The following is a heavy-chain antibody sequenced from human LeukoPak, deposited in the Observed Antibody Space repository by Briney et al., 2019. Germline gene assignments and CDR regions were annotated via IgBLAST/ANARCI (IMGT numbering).Heavy chain of an antibody. CDR3: ASQQSSWASGPGMDV. J-gene: IGHJ6*02. D-gene: IGHD6-13*01. Sequence: SETLSLTCTVSGGSISTSTYYWGWIRRPPGKGLEWIGSIYYSGSTYYSSSLKSRVTISVDTSRNQFSLRLSSVSAADTALYYCASQQSSWASGPGMDVWGQGATVTVSS. CDR1: GGSISTSTYY. V-gene: IGHV4-39*01. CDR2: IYYSGST.